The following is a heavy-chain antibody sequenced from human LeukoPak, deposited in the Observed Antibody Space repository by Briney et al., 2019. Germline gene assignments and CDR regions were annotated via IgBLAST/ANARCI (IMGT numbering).Heavy chain of an antibody. D-gene: IGHD6-13*01. CDR3: ARYRGVAAGTFDP. V-gene: IGHV4-39*07. CDR2: IYYSGST. CDR1: GGSISSSSYY. Sequence: PSETLSLTCTVSGGSISSSSYYWGWIRQPPGKGLEWIGSIYYSGSTYYNPSLKSRVTISVDTSKNQFSLKLSSVTAADTAVYYCARYRGVAAGTFDPWGQGTLVTVSS. J-gene: IGHJ5*02.